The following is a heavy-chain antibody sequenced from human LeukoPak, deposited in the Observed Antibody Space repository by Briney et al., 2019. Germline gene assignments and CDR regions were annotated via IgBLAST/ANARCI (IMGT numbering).Heavy chain of an antibody. V-gene: IGHV3-7*03. Sequence: PGGSLRLSCAVSGFTFSRFWLSWVRQAPGKGLEWVANINEDGSEKYYVDSVKGRFTISRDNAKNTLYLQMNSLRAEDTAVYYCANAYYYYDSSGYLPNDYWGQGTLVTVSS. J-gene: IGHJ4*02. CDR3: ANAYYYYDSSGYLPNDY. CDR2: INEDGSEK. D-gene: IGHD3-22*01. CDR1: GFTFSRFW.